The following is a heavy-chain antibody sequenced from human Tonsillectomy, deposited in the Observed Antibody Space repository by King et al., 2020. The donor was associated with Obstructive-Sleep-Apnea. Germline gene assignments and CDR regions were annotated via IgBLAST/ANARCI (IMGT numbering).Heavy chain of an antibody. Sequence: VQLVESGGGLVQPGRSLRLSCAASGFTFDDYAMHWVRQAPGKGLEWVSGISWKSGSIGYADSVKARFTISRDNAKNSLYLQMNSLRAEDPALYYCAKVATGYSSSWPNWFDPWGQGTLVTVSS. CDR1: GFTFDDYA. J-gene: IGHJ5*02. CDR3: AKVATGYSSSWPNWFDP. V-gene: IGHV3-9*01. D-gene: IGHD6-13*01. CDR2: ISWKSGSI.